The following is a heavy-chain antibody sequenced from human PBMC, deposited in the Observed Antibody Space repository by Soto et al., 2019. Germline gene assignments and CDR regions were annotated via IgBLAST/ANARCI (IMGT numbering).Heavy chain of an antibody. D-gene: IGHD3-3*01. J-gene: IGHJ6*02. V-gene: IGHV4-34*01. Sequence: SETLSLTCAVYGGSFSGYYWSWIRQPPGKGLEWIGEINHSGSTNYNPSLKSRVTISVDTSKNQFSLKLSSVTAADTAVYYCARGPLTIFGVVTLYYYGMDVWGQGTTVTVPS. CDR1: GGSFSGYY. CDR3: ARGPLTIFGVVTLYYYGMDV. CDR2: INHSGST.